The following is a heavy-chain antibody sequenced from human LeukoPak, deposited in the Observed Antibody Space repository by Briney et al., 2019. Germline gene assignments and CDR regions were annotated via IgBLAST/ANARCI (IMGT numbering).Heavy chain of an antibody. Sequence: PPGGSLRLSCAASGFTFSSYAMSWVRQAPGKGLEWVSAISGSGGSTYYADSVKGRFTISRDNSKNTLYLQMNSLRAEDTAVYYCAKDSIVRLNTYYDILTGYGGPWFDPWGQGTLVTVSS. J-gene: IGHJ5*02. V-gene: IGHV3-23*01. CDR1: GFTFSSYA. CDR3: AKDSIVRLNTYYDILTGYGGPWFDP. D-gene: IGHD3-9*01. CDR2: ISGSGGST.